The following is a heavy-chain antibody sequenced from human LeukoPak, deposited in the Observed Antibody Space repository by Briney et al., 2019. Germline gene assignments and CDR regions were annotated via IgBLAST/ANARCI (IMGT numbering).Heavy chain of an antibody. V-gene: IGHV3-23*01. CDR1: GFTFDNYA. CDR2: ISGSGGRT. CDR3: AKGGVAASGSYYHSHSDH. D-gene: IGHD3-10*01. Sequence: GGSLRLSCAASGFTFDNYAMSCVRQAPGKGLEWVSGISGSGGRTYYADSVKGRFTISRDNSKNTVDLQMNSLRAEDTAVYYCAKGGVAASGSYYHSHSDHWGQGTLVTVSS. J-gene: IGHJ4*02.